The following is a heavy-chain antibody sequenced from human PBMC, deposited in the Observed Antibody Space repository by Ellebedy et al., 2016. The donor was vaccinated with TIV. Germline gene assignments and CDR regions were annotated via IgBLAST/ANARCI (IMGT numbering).Heavy chain of an antibody. V-gene: IGHV3-74*01. CDR3: ARDGGYDAYLDY. J-gene: IGHJ4*02. Sequence: SSTSYADSVKGRFTISRDNAKNTLYPQMNSLRAEDTAVYYCARDGGYDAYLDYWGQGILVTVSS. CDR2: SST. D-gene: IGHD5-12*01.